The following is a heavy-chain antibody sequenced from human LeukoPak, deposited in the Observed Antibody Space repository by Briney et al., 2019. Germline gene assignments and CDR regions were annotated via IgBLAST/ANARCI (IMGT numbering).Heavy chain of an antibody. J-gene: IGHJ4*02. D-gene: IGHD3-22*01. V-gene: IGHV3-66*01. CDR1: GFTVSSNY. CDR2: IYSGGST. CDR3: ARGGDSSYYGDY. Sequence: GGSLRLSCAVSGFTVSSNYMNWVRQAPGKGLEWVSLIYSGGSTHYAESVKGRFTISRDNSKNTLYLQMNSLRAEDTAVYYCARGGDSSYYGDYWGQGTLVTVSS.